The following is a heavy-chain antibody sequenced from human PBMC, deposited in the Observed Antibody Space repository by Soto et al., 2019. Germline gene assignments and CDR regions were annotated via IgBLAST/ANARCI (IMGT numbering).Heavy chain of an antibody. D-gene: IGHD3-10*01. V-gene: IGHV3-7*05. CDR2: INQDGSEK. J-gene: IGHJ4*02. CDR3: TSLMVRGVMWLDY. Sequence: GGSLRLSCAASGFSFSSYSMSWVRQAPGKGLEWVANINQDGSEKYYVDSVKGRLTISRDNAKNSLYRQMNSLSAEDTAVYYCTSLMVRGVMWLDYWGQGALVTVSS. CDR1: GFSFSSYS.